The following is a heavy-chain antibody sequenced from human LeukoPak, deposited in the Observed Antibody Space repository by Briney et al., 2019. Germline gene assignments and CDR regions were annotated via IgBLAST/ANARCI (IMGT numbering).Heavy chain of an antibody. Sequence: PGGSLRLSCAASGFTFSRYWMNWVRQAPGKGLEWVANIKEDGSEKDYVDSVKGRFTISRDNAKNSLYLQMNSLRAEDTAVYYCAREIWTEAAAGFWGQGTLVTVSS. CDR3: AREIWTEAAAGF. J-gene: IGHJ4*02. CDR1: GFTFSRYW. V-gene: IGHV3-7*03. CDR2: IKEDGSEK. D-gene: IGHD6-13*01.